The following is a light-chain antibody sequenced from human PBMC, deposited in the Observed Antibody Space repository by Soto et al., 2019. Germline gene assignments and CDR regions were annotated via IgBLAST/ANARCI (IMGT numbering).Light chain of an antibody. Sequence: DIQMTQSPSSLSASVGDRVTITCRASQNIWTFVNWYQHKPGRAPKLLIYTASNLQSEVPSRFSGSGSGTDFTLTISGLQPDDFATYFCQQSLSAPQAFGPGTKVEI. V-gene: IGKV1-39*01. J-gene: IGKJ3*01. CDR1: QNIWTF. CDR3: QQSLSAPQA. CDR2: TAS.